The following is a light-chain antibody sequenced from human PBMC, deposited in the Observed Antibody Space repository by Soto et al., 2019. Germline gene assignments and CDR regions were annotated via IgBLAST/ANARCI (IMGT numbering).Light chain of an antibody. V-gene: IGLV2-23*01. J-gene: IGLJ1*01. Sequence: QSALIQPASVSGSPGQSTTISCSGTTSDVGGYNLVSWYQQHTAKAPKLFIYEGTQRPAGVSSRFSGSKSGNTASLTISGLQAEDEADYYCCSYASSSSYVFGTGTKRTVL. CDR3: CSYASSSSYV. CDR2: EGT. CDR1: TSDVGGYNL.